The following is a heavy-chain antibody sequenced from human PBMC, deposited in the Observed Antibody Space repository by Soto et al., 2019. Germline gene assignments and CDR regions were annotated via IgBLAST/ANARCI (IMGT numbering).Heavy chain of an antibody. V-gene: IGHV1-69*13. J-gene: IGHJ5*02. D-gene: IGHD3-10*01. CDR3: ARAGDYYGSGSYAEGGWFDP. Sequence: SVKVSCKASGGTFSSYAISWVRQAPGQGLEWMGGIIPIFGTANYAQKFQGRVTITADESTSTAYMELSSLRSEDTAVYYCARAGDYYGSGSYAEGGWFDPWGQGTLVTVSS. CDR1: GGTFSSYA. CDR2: IIPIFGTA.